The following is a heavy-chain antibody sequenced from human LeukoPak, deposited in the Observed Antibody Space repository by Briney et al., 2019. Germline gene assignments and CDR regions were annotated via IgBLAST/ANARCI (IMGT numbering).Heavy chain of an antibody. CDR1: GYTFTSYG. Sequence: ASVKVSCKASGYTFTSYGISWVRQAPGQGLEWMGWISAYNGNTNYAQKLQGRVTMTTDTSTSTAYMELRSLRSDDTAVYYCARDWGIMITFGGVIAMGYWGQGTLVTVSS. CDR2: ISAYNGNT. CDR3: ARDWGIMITFGGVIAMGY. J-gene: IGHJ4*02. D-gene: IGHD3-16*02. V-gene: IGHV1-18*01.